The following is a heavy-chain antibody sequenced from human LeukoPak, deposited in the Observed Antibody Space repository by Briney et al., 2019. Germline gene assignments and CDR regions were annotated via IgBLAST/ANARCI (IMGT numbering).Heavy chain of an antibody. CDR1: GFNFNAYG. J-gene: IGHJ4*02. Sequence: PGGSLRLSCVGSGFNFNAYGMNWVRQAPGEGLEWLAFISGTNRAIHYADSVKGRFTISRDNAKQTLYLQMNSLRPEDTAVYYCAKDFYGYNWVNYLDLWGQGTQVTVSS. D-gene: IGHD5-24*01. CDR3: AKDFYGYNWVNYLDL. V-gene: IGHV3-48*04. CDR2: ISGTNRAI.